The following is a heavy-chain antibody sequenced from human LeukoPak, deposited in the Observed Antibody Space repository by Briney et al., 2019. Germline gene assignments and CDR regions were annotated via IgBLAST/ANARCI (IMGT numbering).Heavy chain of an antibody. D-gene: IGHD1-7*01. CDR2: ISYDGGKA. V-gene: IGHV3-30*10. CDR3: ARDKGTIWNSQNDPFDI. CDR1: GFTFGSYI. J-gene: IGHJ3*02. Sequence: GGSLRLSCAASGFTFGSYIMHWVRQAPGKGLEWVAVISYDGGKAYYTKSVKGRFTISRDNSGNTLFLQMSSLRGEDTAVYYCARDKGTIWNSQNDPFDIWGQGTMVTVSS.